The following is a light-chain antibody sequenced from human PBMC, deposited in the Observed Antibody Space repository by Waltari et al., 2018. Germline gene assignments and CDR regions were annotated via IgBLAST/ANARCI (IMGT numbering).Light chain of an antibody. CDR2: DVT. CDR1: RSNIGNNY. Sequence: QSVLTQPPSASGTPGQRVTISCSGSRSNIGNNYVYWYQQLPGTAPKLMIYDVTKRPSAVPDRCSGSKSGNTASLTVSGLQAEDEADYYCSSYAGSNKVFGTGTKVTVL. V-gene: IGLV2-8*01. CDR3: SSYAGSNKV. J-gene: IGLJ1*01.